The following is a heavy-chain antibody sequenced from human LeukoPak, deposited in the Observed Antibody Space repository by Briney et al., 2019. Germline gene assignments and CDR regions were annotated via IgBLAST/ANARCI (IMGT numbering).Heavy chain of an antibody. J-gene: IGHJ4*02. CDR1: GFTFDSYS. Sequence: PGGSLRLSCAASGFTFDSYSMSWVRQAPGKGLEWVSAISGSGGSTYYADSVKGRFTISRDNSKNTLYLQMNSLRAEDTAVYYCARVSSGSPYYFDYWGQGTLVTVSS. D-gene: IGHD3-10*02. V-gene: IGHV3-23*01. CDR2: ISGSGGST. CDR3: ARVSSGSPYYFDY.